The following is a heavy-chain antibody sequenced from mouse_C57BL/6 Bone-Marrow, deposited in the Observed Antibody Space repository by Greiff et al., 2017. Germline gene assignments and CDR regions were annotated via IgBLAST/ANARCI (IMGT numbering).Heavy chain of an antibody. J-gene: IGHJ2*01. D-gene: IGHD1-1*01. CDR2: FYPGDGDT. V-gene: IGHV1-80*01. CDR3: VTHYYGSREYFGY. Sequence: QVQLQQSGAELVKPGASVKISCKASGYAFSSYWMNWVKQRPGKGLEWIGQFYPGDGDTNSNGKFKGKATLTADKSSSTAYMQLSSLTSEDSAVYFCVTHYYGSREYFGYWGQGATLTVSS. CDR1: GYAFSSYW.